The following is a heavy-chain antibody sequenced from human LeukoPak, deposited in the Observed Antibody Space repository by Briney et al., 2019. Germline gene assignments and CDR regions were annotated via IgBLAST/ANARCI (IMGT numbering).Heavy chain of an antibody. D-gene: IGHD3-10*01. Sequence: PSQTLSLTCIAAAGSISSSSYYWGWIRQPPGKGLEWIGRIYYSRNTYYNPSLKCRFTISVATSKNQFSLELSSVTAADTAVYCCASTGSGSSNWFDPWSQGTLVTVS. CDR2: IYYSRNT. J-gene: IGHJ5*02. CDR3: ASTGSGSSNWFDP. V-gene: IGHV4-39*07. CDR1: AGSISSSSYY.